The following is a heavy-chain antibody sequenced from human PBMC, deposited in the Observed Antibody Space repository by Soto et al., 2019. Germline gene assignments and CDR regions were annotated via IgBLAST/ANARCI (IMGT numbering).Heavy chain of an antibody. CDR1: GGTFSSYT. CDR3: ARAAESGLDY. V-gene: IGHV1-69*02. J-gene: IGHJ4*02. CDR2: IIPILGLA. D-gene: IGHD3-10*01. Sequence: QVQLVQSGAEVKKPGSSVKVSCKASGGTFSSYTISWVRQAPGQGPEWMGRIIPILGLANDAQKFQGRVTIPADKSTRTAYMELGSQRSEAPAVDYCARAAESGLDYWGQGALVAFSS.